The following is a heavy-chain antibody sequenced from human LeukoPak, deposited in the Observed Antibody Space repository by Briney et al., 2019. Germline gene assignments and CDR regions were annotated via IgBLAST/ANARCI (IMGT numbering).Heavy chain of an antibody. D-gene: IGHD3-16*01. J-gene: IGHJ6*02. CDR2: INHNGNVN. V-gene: IGHV3-7*03. CDR1: GFTFSSYW. Sequence: GSLRLSCAASGFTFSSYWVNWARQAPGKGLEWVASINHNGNVNYYVDSVKGRFTISRDNAKNSLYLQMSNLRAEDTAVYFCARGGGLDVWGRGATVTVS. CDR3: ARGGGLDV.